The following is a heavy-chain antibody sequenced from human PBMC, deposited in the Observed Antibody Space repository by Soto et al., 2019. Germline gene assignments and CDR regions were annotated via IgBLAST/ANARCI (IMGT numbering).Heavy chain of an antibody. Sequence: QVHLVESGGGVVQPGRSLRLSCAASGFTFSSYGMSWVRQAPGKGLEWVAVIWYDGSNQYYADSLKGRVTISRDNSKNTLYLQMNNLRAEDTAVYYCARDQRGSGWYNAHYYGVDVWGQGTKVTVSS. J-gene: IGHJ6*02. CDR2: IWYDGSNQ. CDR1: GFTFSSYG. V-gene: IGHV3-33*01. CDR3: ARDQRGSGWYNAHYYGVDV. D-gene: IGHD6-19*01.